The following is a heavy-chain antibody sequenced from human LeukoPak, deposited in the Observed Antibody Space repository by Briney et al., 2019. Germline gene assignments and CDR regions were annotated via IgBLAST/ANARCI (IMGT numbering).Heavy chain of an antibody. D-gene: IGHD6-13*01. J-gene: IGHJ4*02. Sequence: GGSLRLSCAASGFTFSSYDMSWVRQAPGKGLEWVSAISGSGGSTYYADSVKGRFTISRDNSKNTLYLQMNSLRAEDTAVYYCAKASAAAGSFDYWGQGTLVTVSS. CDR2: ISGSGGST. V-gene: IGHV3-23*01. CDR1: GFTFSSYD. CDR3: AKASAAAGSFDY.